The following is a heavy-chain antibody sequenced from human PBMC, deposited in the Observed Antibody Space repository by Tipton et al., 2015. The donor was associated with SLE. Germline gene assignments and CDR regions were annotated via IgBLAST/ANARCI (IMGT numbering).Heavy chain of an antibody. J-gene: IGHJ4*02. CDR3: ARRANNYYFDY. Sequence: TLSLTCTVSGGSISSYYWTWIRQPPGKGLEWIGDVYTSGGINYNPSLKSRLTLSIDTSKNQFSLKLTSVTAADTAVYYCARRANNYYFDYWGQGTLVTVSS. CDR1: GGSISSYY. D-gene: IGHD5-24*01. CDR2: VYTSGGI. V-gene: IGHV4-4*08.